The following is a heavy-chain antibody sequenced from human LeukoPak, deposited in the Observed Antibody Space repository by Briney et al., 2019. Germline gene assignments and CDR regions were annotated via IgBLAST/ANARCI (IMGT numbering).Heavy chain of an antibody. CDR1: GFTFSGSA. CDR2: IRSKANSYAT. V-gene: IGHV3-73*01. D-gene: IGHD3-9*01. J-gene: IGHJ4*02. CDR3: ANEIPWRYYDILSDY. Sequence: PGGSLRLSCAASGFTFSGSAVHWVRQASGKGLEWVGRIRSKANSYATAYGASVKGRFTISRDDSKNTAYLQMNSLKTEDTAVYYCANEIPWRYYDILSDYWGQGTLVTVSS.